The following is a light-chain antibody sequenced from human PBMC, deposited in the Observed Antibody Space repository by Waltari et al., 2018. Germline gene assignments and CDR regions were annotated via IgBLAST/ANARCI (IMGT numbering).Light chain of an antibody. V-gene: IGLV2-23*02. CDR1: SSDVGRYNL. J-gene: IGLJ2*01. CDR2: WVS. Sequence: QSALTQPAAVSGSPGQSIPISCPGTSSDVGRYNLVFCYQLHPGKAPKLMISWVSKRPSGVSNRFSGSKSGNTASLTISELQAEDEADYYCCSYAGSSFVVFGGGTKL. CDR3: CSYAGSSFVV.